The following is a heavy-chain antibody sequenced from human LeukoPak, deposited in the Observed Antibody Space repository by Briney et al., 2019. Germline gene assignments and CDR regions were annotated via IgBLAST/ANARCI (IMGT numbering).Heavy chain of an antibody. CDR2: INPNSGDT. V-gene: IGHV1-2*02. J-gene: IGHJ5*02. D-gene: IGHD3-10*01. CDR3: ARGTRLYGSGSYYEAYL. Sequence: ASVNVSCKASGYTFTSNAMNWVRQAPGQGLEWMGWINPNSGDTNYAQKFQGRVTMTRDTSITTAYMELSRLRSDDSAVYYCARGTRLYGSGSYYEAYLWGQGTLVTVSS. CDR1: GYTFTSNA.